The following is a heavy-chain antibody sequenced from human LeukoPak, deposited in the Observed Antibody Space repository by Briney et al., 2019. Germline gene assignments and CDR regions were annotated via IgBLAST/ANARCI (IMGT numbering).Heavy chain of an antibody. CDR1: GFSFRDYD. CDR2: IRSDGTNK. J-gene: IGHJ4*02. Sequence: GGSLRLSCVASGFSFRDYDMFWVRQAPGEGLEWVASIRSDGTNKYYADSVKGLFTISRDNSQNTVYLQSKSLRSEDTAIYYCAKQRGRAVVERELDYWGQGTLVTVSS. CDR3: AKQRGRAVVERELDY. D-gene: IGHD1-26*01. V-gene: IGHV3-30*02.